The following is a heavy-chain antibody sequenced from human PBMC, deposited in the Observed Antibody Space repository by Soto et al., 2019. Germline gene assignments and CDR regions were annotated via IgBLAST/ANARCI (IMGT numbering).Heavy chain of an antibody. CDR1: GGTFSSYD. J-gene: IGHJ6*02. CDR2: FIPIFGTA. V-gene: IGHV1-69*01. CDR3: ASPSVVPAAPKQPGGYYYYYYGMDV. Sequence: QVQLVQSGAEVKKPGSSVKVSCKASGGTFSSYDISWVRQAPGPGLDWTGGFIPIFGTANYAQKFQGRVTITADESTSTADMELSSLRSEDTAVYYCASPSVVPAAPKQPGGYYYYYYGMDVWGQGTTVTVSS. D-gene: IGHD2-2*01.